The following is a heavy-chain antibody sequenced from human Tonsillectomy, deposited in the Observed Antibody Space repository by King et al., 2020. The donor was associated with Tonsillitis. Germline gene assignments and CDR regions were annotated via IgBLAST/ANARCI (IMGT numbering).Heavy chain of an antibody. V-gene: IGHV3-30-3*01. J-gene: IGHJ4*02. CDR1: GFTFSSYT. CDR3: ARDRSDYYDTSGPEDY. D-gene: IGHD3-22*01. CDR2: ISYDGSNK. Sequence: VQLVESGGGVVQPGRPLRLSCAASGFTFSSYTMHWVRQAPGKGLEWVAVISYDGSNKYYADSVKGRFTISRDNSKNTLYLQMNSLRAEDTAVYYCARDRSDYYDTSGPEDYWGQGTLVTVSS.